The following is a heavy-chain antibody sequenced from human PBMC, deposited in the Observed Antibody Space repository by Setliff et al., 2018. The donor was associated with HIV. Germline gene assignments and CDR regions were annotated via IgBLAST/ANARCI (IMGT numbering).Heavy chain of an antibody. V-gene: IGHV3-23*03. CDR3: TRHSAVPSRGDNWFDP. CDR2: VNNFGGNTI. CDR1: GFTFSTHA. Sequence: LRLSCAASGFTFSTHAMSWVRQAPGRGLEWVSVVNNFGGNTIYYADSVKGRFTMSRDNAKNSVYLQMNSLKTEDTAVYYCTRHSAVPSRGDNWFDPWGQGTLVTVSS. J-gene: IGHJ5*02. D-gene: IGHD6-19*01.